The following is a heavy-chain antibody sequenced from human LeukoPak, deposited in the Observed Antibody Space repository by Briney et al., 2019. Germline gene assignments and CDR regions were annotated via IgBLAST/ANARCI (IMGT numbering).Heavy chain of an antibody. V-gene: IGHV4-34*01. CDR3: ARRPSASFIAAAGRLFDY. CDR1: GGSFSGYY. CDR2: INHSGST. Sequence: SETLSLTCAVYGGSFSGYYWSWIRQPPGKGLEWIGEINHSGSTNYNPSLKSRVTISVDTSKNQFSLKLSSVTAADTAVYYCARRPSASFIAAAGRLFDYWGQGTLVTVSS. J-gene: IGHJ4*02. D-gene: IGHD6-13*01.